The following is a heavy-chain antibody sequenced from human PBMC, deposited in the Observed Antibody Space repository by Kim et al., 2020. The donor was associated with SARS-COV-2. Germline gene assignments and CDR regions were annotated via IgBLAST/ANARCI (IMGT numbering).Heavy chain of an antibody. D-gene: IGHD5-12*01. J-gene: IGHJ5*02. CDR1: GFTFSNYW. CDR2: VNEDGSTT. V-gene: IGHV3-74*01. Sequence: GGSLRLSCAASGFTFSNYWMHWVRQAPGKGPVWVSRVNEDGSTTNYADSVKGRFTISRDNARNTLYLHMDSLRAEDTALYYCVRDLVGSDDLWGQGTLVTVSS. CDR3: VRDLVGSDDL.